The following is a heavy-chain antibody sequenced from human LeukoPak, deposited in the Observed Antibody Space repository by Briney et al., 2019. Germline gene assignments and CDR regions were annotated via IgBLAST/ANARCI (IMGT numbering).Heavy chain of an antibody. Sequence: GGSLRLSCAASGFTFSSYAMSWVRQAPGKGLEWVSAISGSGGSTYYADSVKGRFTISRDNSKNTLYLQMNSLRAEDTAVYYCAKGGYVWGSYDLNWFDPCGQGTLVTVSS. J-gene: IGHJ5*02. CDR3: AKGGYVWGSYDLNWFDP. CDR1: GFTFSSYA. V-gene: IGHV3-23*01. D-gene: IGHD3-16*01. CDR2: ISGSGGST.